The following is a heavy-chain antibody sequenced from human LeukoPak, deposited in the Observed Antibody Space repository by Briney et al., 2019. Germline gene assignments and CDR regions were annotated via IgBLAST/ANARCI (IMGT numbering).Heavy chain of an antibody. V-gene: IGHV3-23*01. J-gene: IGHJ4*02. CDR3: AKDPSDLGGSGSNNYFDC. CDR2: ITYSSGYT. CDR1: GFTFSSYD. Sequence: GGSLRLSCAASGFTFSSYDMSWVRQAPGKGLEWASGITYSSGYTYYADSVEGRFTISRDNSRNTLYLQMNSLRAEDTAVYYCAKDPSDLGGSGSNNYFDCWGQGTLVTVSS. D-gene: IGHD3-10*01.